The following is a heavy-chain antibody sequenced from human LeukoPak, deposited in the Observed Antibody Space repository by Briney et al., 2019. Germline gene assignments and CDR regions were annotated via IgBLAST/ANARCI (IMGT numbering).Heavy chain of an antibody. Sequence: ASVKVSCKASGYTFTSYDINWVRQATGQGLEWMGWMNPNSGNTGYAQKFQGRVTMTRNTSISTAYMELSSLRSEDTAVYYCARGQSHYYGSGSSSNWFDPWGQGTLVTVSS. CDR3: ARGQSHYYGSGSSSNWFDP. D-gene: IGHD3-10*01. J-gene: IGHJ5*02. CDR1: GYTFTSYD. CDR2: MNPNSGNT. V-gene: IGHV1-8*01.